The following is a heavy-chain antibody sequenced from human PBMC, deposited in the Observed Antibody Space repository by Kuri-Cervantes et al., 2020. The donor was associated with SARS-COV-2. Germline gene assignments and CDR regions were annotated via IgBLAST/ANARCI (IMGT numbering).Heavy chain of an antibody. Sequence: GESLKISCAASGFTFSSYSMNWVRQAPGKGLEWVSYISSSNSTIYYADSVKGRLTISRDNAKNSLYLQMNSLRAEDTAVYYCARAAGPNDYWGQGTLVTVSS. CDR2: ISSSNSTI. CDR3: ARAAGPNDY. CDR1: GFTFSSYS. J-gene: IGHJ4*02. V-gene: IGHV3-48*01.